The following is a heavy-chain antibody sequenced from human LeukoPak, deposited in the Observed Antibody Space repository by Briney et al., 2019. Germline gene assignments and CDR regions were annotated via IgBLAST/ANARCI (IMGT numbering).Heavy chain of an antibody. CDR3: ASGDFDC. CDR1: GGSFSGYY. Sequence: PSETLSLTCAVYGGSFSGYYWSWIRQPPGKGLEWIGEINHSGSTNYNPSLKSRVTISVDTSKNHFSLQLTSVTAADTAVYFCASGDFDCWGQGTLVTVSS. V-gene: IGHV4-34*01. CDR2: INHSGST. J-gene: IGHJ4*02.